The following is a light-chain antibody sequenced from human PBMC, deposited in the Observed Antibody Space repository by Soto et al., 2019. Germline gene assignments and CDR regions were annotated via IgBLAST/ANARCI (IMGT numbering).Light chain of an antibody. V-gene: IGKV3-11*01. J-gene: IGKJ3*01. CDR2: DAS. Sequence: EIVLTQSPATLSLSPGERATLSCRASQSVSSYLAWYQQKPGQAPRLLIYDASNRATGIPARFNGSGSGTDFTLTISSLEPEDFAVYYCQQRSNWPPEVTFGPGTKVDIK. CDR1: QSVSSY. CDR3: QQRSNWPPEVT.